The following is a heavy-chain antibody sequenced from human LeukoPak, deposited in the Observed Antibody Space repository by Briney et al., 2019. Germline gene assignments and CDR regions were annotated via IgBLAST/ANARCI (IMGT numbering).Heavy chain of an antibody. CDR1: GGTFSSYA. D-gene: IGHD3-10*01. Sequence: GASAKVSCKASGGTFSSYAISWVRQAPGQGLEWMGRIIPILGIANYAQKFQGRVTITADKSTSTAYMELSSLRSEDTAVYYCAREPGLLWFGELLPTRWFDPWGQGTLVTVSS. CDR3: AREPGLLWFGELLPTRWFDP. CDR2: IIPILGIA. J-gene: IGHJ5*02. V-gene: IGHV1-69*04.